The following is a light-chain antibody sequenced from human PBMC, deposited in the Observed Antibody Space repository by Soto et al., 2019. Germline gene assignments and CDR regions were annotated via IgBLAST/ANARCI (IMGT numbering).Light chain of an antibody. CDR2: DAY. CDR1: QDISNS. V-gene: IGKV1-33*01. J-gene: IGKJ3*01. Sequence: DLKMTQSPSSLSASVGDRVTISCQASQDISNSLNWYQQKPGKAPELLIYDAYNLETGVPSRFSGSGTGTDFTPTISSLQPEDIATYYCQHYNNLPPTFGPGTNVDIK. CDR3: QHYNNLPPT.